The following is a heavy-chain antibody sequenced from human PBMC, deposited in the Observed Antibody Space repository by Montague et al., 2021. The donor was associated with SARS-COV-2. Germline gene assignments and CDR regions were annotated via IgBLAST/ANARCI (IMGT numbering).Heavy chain of an antibody. V-gene: IGHV4-4*07. CDR2: IHPYGDI. Sequence: SETLSLTCTVSGDSVTERYLNWVRQAAGKGLEWIGFIHPYGDIHYSASLKSRVILSRDASKNQFSLTLTSVTAADTAVYYCAIGGDSAKCGIWGRGTLVTVSS. CDR1: GDSVTERY. CDR3: AIGGDSAKCGI. J-gene: IGHJ3*02. D-gene: IGHD2-21*01.